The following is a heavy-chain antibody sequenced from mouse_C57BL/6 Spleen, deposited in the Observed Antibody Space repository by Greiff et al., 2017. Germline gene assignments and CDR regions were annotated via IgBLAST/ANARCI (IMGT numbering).Heavy chain of an antibody. CDR3: AREEGSNYDAMDY. Sequence: EVKLMESEGGLVQPGSSMKLSCTASGFTFSDYYMAWVRQVPDKGLEWVANINYDGSSTYYLDSLKSRFIISRDNAKNILYLQMSSLKSEDTATYYCAREEGSNYDAMDYWGQGTSVTVSS. J-gene: IGHJ4*01. CDR1: GFTFSDYY. D-gene: IGHD2-5*01. V-gene: IGHV5-16*01. CDR2: INYDGSST.